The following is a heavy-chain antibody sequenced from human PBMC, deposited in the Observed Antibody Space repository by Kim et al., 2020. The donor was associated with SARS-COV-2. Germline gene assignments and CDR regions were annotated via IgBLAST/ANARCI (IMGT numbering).Heavy chain of an antibody. J-gene: IGHJ4*02. D-gene: IGHD3-9*01. CDR2: INSDGSST. CDR1: GFNSNTYW. Sequence: GGSLRLSCAASGFNSNTYWMHWVRQAPGKGLVWVSRINSDGSSTIYADSVKGRFTISRDNAKNTMYLQMNSLRAEDTAVYYCARGRGNSDWYAGYDYWGQGSLVSVSS. V-gene: IGHV3-74*01. CDR3: ARGRGNSDWYAGYDY.